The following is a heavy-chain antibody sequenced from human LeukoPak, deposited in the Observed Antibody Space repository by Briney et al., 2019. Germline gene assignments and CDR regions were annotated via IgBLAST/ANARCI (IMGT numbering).Heavy chain of an antibody. J-gene: IGHJ4*02. Sequence: PGGSLRLPCAASGFTFSSYAMSWVRQAPGKGLEWVSAISGSGGSTYYADSVKGRFTISRDNSKNTLYLQMNSLRAEDTAVYYCAKSSKGRYFFDYWGQGTLVTVSS. CDR2: ISGSGGST. D-gene: IGHD2/OR15-2a*01. CDR3: AKSSKGRYFFDY. CDR1: GFTFSSYA. V-gene: IGHV3-23*01.